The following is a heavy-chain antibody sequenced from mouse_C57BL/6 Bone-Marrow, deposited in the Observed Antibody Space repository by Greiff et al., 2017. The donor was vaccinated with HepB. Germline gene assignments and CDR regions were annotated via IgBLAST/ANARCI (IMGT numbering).Heavy chain of an antibody. CDR1: GFTFSDYG. CDR3: ARHYGSSYWYFDV. D-gene: IGHD1-1*01. J-gene: IGHJ1*03. Sequence: EVKLMESGGGLVQPGGSLKLSCAASGFTFSDYGMAWVRQAPRKGPEWVAFISNLAYSIYYADTVTGRFTISRENAKNTLYLEMSSLRSEDTAMYYCARHYGSSYWYFDVWGTGTTVTVSS. CDR2: ISNLAYSI. V-gene: IGHV5-15*01.